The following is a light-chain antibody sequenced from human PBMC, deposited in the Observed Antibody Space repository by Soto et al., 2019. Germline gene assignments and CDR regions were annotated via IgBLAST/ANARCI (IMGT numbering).Light chain of an antibody. Sequence: EIVMTQSPATLSVSPGERATLSCRASQTVSSNLAWYQQKPGQAPRLLIYGASTRATGIPARFSGSGSGTEFTLTISSLQSEDLAVYYCHQYNDWPRFTFGPGTKVDLK. CDR2: GAS. V-gene: IGKV3-15*01. J-gene: IGKJ3*01. CDR3: HQYNDWPRFT. CDR1: QTVSSN.